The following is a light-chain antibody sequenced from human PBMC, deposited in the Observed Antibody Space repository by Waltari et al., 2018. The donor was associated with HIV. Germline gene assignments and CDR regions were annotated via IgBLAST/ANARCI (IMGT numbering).Light chain of an antibody. V-gene: IGLV1-40*01. CDR2: ANS. J-gene: IGLJ3*02. Sequence: QSLLTQPPTVSATPGKRITTSCTGNKHNIGQGPDVHWYRQLPGTAPRLLIFANSNRPAGVPDRISGSKSTASASLAITGLQAEDEGYYYCQSSDIRLHGLWVFGGGTKVTVL. CDR3: QSSDIRLHGLWV. CDR1: KHNIGQGPD.